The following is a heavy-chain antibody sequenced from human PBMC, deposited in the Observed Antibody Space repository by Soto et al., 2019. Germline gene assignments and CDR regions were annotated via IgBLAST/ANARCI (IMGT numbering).Heavy chain of an antibody. Sequence: QVQLQESGPGLVKPSQTLSLTCTVSGGSISSGGYYWSWIRQHPGKGLEWIGYIYYSGSTYYNPTLDSRVTISVDTSKNKFSLKLNSVAAADTDGYYCARVGMVVTARDAFDIWGQGTMVTVSS. D-gene: IGHD2-21*02. J-gene: IGHJ3*02. CDR1: GGSISSGGYY. CDR2: IYYSGST. V-gene: IGHV4-31*03. CDR3: ARVGMVVTARDAFDI.